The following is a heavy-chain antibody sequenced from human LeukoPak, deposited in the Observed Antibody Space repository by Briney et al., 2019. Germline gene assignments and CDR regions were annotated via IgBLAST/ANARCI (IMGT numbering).Heavy chain of an antibody. Sequence: GGSLRLSCAASGFTFSSYGMGWVRQAPGKGLEWVSAISGSGGSTYYADSVKGRFTISRDNSKNTLYLQMNSLRAEDTAVYYCAKAFSSGWYKSHRGLGDWGQGTLVTVSS. CDR3: AKAFSSGWYKSHRGLGD. CDR2: ISGSGGST. J-gene: IGHJ4*02. D-gene: IGHD6-19*01. CDR1: GFTFSSYG. V-gene: IGHV3-23*01.